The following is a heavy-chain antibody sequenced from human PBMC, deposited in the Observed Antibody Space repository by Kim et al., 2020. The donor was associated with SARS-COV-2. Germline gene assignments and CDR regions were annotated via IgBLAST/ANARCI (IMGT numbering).Heavy chain of an antibody. Sequence: YYPGAVKGRFTISRENAKNSLHLQMKSLRAGDTAVDYCARETMAGNGFDIWGQGTMVTVSS. J-gene: IGHJ3*02. CDR3: ARETMAGNGFDI. V-gene: IGHV3-13*01. D-gene: IGHD3-10*01.